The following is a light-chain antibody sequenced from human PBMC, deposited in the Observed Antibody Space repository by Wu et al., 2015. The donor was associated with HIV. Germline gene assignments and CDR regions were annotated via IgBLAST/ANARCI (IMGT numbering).Light chain of an antibody. J-gene: IGKJ1*01. CDR2: GAS. CDR3: QQYNNWPPERT. V-gene: IGKV3-15*01. Sequence: EIVLTQSPATLSLSPGDRATFSCRASQSVNSYLAWYQQKPGQAPRLLIYGASTRATGIPARFSGSGSGTEFTLTISSLQSEDFAVYYCQQYNNWPPERTFGQGTKVEIK. CDR1: QSVNSY.